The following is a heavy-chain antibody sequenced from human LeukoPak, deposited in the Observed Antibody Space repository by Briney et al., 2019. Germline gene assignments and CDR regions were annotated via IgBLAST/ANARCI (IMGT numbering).Heavy chain of an antibody. CDR2: IRYDGSNK. Sequence: GGSLRLSCAASGFTFSSYGMHWVRRAPGKGLEWVAFIRYDGSNKYYADSVKGRFTISRDNSKNTLYLQMNSLRAEDTAVYYCAKGVSVPASPFDYWGQGTLVTVSS. CDR3: AKGVSVPASPFDY. J-gene: IGHJ4*02. D-gene: IGHD2-2*01. CDR1: GFTFSSYG. V-gene: IGHV3-30*02.